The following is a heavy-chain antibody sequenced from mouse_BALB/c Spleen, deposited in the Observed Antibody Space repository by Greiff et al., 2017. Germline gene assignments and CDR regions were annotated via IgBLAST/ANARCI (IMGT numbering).Heavy chain of an antibody. CDR2: ISYDGSN. V-gene: IGHV3-6*02. J-gene: IGHJ1*01. CDR3: ASKRRRDWYFDV. Sequence: EVQLQQSGPGLVKPSQSLSLTCSVTGYSITSGYYWNWIRQFPGNKLEWMGYISYDGSNNYNPSLKNRISITRDTSKNQFFLKLNSVTTEDTATYYCASKRRRDWYFDVWGAGTTVTVSS. D-gene: IGHD2-12*01. CDR1: GYSITSGYY.